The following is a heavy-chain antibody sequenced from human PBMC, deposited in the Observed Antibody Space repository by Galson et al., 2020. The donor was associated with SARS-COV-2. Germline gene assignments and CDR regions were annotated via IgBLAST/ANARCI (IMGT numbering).Heavy chain of an antibody. J-gene: IGHJ2*01. V-gene: IGHV4-31*03. CDR2: IYYSGST. D-gene: IGHD4-17*01. CDR1: GGSISSGGYY. Sequence: SQTLSLTCTVSGGSISSGGYYWSWIRQHPGKGLEWIGYIYYSGSTYYNPSLKSRVTISVDTSKNQFSLKLSSVTAADTAVYYCAREGGLWDGDYVAGKWYFDLWGRGTLVTVSS. CDR3: AREGGLWDGDYVAGKWYFDL.